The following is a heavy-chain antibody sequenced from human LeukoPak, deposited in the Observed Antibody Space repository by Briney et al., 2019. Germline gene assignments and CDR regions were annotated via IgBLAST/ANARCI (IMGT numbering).Heavy chain of an antibody. J-gene: IGHJ6*04. Sequence: GGSLRLSCAASGFTFSSYEMNWVRQAPGKGLEWVSYISSSGSTIYYAYSVKGRFTISRENAKNSLYLQMNSLRAEDTAVYYCAELGITMIGGVWGKGTTVTISS. D-gene: IGHD3-10*02. V-gene: IGHV3-48*03. CDR2: ISSSGSTI. CDR3: AELGITMIGGV. CDR1: GFTFSSYE.